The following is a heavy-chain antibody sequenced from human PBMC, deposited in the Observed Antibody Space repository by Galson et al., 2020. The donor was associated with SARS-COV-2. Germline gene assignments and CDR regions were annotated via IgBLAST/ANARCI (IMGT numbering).Heavy chain of an antibody. CDR1: GFTFNTYW. D-gene: IGHD6-19*01. J-gene: IGHJ4*02. Sequence: GGSLRLSCEVSGFTFNTYWMSWVRQAPGKGLEWVANIKQDGSEKYYVDSVKGRFTISRDNAKKSLFLQMNSLRAEDTAVYYCARSERSGWFSDYWGQGTLVIVSP. V-gene: IGHV3-7*01. CDR2: IKQDGSEK. CDR3: ARSERSGWFSDY.